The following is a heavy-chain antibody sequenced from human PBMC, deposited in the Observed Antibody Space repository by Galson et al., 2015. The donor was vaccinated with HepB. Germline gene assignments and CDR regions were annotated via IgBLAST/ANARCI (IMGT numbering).Heavy chain of an antibody. D-gene: IGHD2-8*01. Sequence: SLRLSCAASGFSFSSYGMHWVRQAPGKGLEWVAVIWYDGSNTYSADSVKGRFTISRDNSKNMLYLQMNSLRAEDTAVYFCARVECTNGICYLAYWGQGTLVTVSS. CDR3: ARVECTNGICYLAY. J-gene: IGHJ4*02. CDR2: IWYDGSNT. V-gene: IGHV3-33*01. CDR1: GFSFSSYG.